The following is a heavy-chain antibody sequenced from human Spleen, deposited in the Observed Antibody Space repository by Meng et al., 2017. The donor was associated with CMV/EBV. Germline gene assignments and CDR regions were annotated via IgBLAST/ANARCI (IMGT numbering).Heavy chain of an antibody. D-gene: IGHD3-22*01. CDR3: ARDWRTRIGQYYYYYYGMDV. Sequence: ASVKVSCKASGYTFTGYYMHWVRQAPGQGLEWMGWINPNSGGTNYAQKFQGRVTMTRDTSISTAYMELSRLRSDDTAVCYCARDWRTRIGQYYYYYYGMDVWGQGTTVTVSS. CDR1: GYTFTGYY. J-gene: IGHJ6*02. CDR2: INPNSGGT. V-gene: IGHV1-2*02.